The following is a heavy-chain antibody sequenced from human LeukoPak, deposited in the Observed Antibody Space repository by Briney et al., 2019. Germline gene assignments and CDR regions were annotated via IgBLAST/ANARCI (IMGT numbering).Heavy chain of an antibody. J-gene: IGHJ2*01. CDR1: GGTFSSYA. CDR3: ARDSCSGGGCHYWYFDL. D-gene: IGHD2-15*01. V-gene: IGHV1-69*06. CDR2: IIPIFGTA. Sequence: SVKVSCKASGGTFSSYAISWVRQAPGQGLEWMGGIIPIFGTANYAQKFQGRVTITADKSTSTAYMELSSLRSEDTAVYYCARDSCSGGGCHYWYFDLWGRGTLVTVSS.